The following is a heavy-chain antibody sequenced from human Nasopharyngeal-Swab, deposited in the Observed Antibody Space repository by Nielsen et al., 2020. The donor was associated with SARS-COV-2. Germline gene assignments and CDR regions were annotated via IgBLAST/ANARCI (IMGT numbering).Heavy chain of an antibody. CDR1: GGSFSGYY. Sequence: SETLSLTCAVYGGSFSGYYWSWIRQPPGKGLEWIGEIKHSGSSNYNPSLKSGVTISVDTSKNQFSLKLSSVTAADTAVYYCARGSTVTTFYYYYYGMDVWGQGTTVTVSS. D-gene: IGHD4-17*01. CDR3: ARGSTVTTFYYYYYGMDV. CDR2: IKHSGSS. J-gene: IGHJ6*02. V-gene: IGHV4-34*01.